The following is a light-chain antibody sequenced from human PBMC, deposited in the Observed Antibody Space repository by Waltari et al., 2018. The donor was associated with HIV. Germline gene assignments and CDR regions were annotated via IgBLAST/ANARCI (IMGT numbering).Light chain of an antibody. V-gene: IGLV3-19*01. CDR3: NSRDSSGNHVV. CDR2: GKN. Sequence: VRITCQGDSLRSYYASWYQQKPGQAPVLVIYGKNNRPSGIPDRFSGSSSGNTASLTITGAQAEDEADYYCNSRDSSGNHVVFGGGTKLTVL. CDR1: SLRSYY. J-gene: IGLJ2*01.